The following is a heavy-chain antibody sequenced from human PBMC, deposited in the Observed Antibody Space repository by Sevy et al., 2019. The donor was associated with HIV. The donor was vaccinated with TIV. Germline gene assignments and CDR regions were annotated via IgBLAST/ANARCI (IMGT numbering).Heavy chain of an antibody. CDR2: ISYAGDNK. CDR1: GFAFSDYA. CDR3: AKAHADCSGGTCYTAHYYYDMGV. J-gene: IGHJ6*02. Sequence: GGSLRLSCAASGFAFSDYAMHWVRQAPGKGLEWVAAISYAGDNKYFADSVKGRFTVSKDNSKNTLYLEMNSLRAEDTAVYYCAKAHADCSGGTCYTAHYYYDMGVWGRGATVTVSS. D-gene: IGHD2-15*01. V-gene: IGHV3-30*18.